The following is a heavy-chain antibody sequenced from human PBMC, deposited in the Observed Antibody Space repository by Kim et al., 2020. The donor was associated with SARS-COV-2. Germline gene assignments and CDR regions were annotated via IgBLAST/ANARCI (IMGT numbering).Heavy chain of an antibody. J-gene: IGHJ5*02. D-gene: IGHD2-2*01. CDR1: GYTFTTYA. Sequence: ASVKVSCKASGYTFTTYAMHWVRQAPGQRLEWMGWINAANGDTKYSQKFQGRVTITRDTSASTTFMELSSLRSEDTAVYYCARAQDCSSTTCYVRGWFDPWGQGTLVTVSS. CDR2: INAANGDT. V-gene: IGHV1-3*01. CDR3: ARAQDCSSTTCYVRGWFDP.